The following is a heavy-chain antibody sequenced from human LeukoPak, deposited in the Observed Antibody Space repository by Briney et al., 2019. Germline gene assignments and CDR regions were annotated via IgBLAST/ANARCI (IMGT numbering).Heavy chain of an antibody. D-gene: IGHD2-21*02. CDR2: ITSSGGRI. J-gene: IGHJ4*02. V-gene: IGHV3-23*01. CDR1: GFTFSSYA. Sequence: GGSLRLSCAASGFTFSSYAMSWVRQAPGKGLEWVSAITSSGGRIYYADSVKGRFTISRDDSTNTLYLQMNSLRAEDTAVYYCAKRPSSGDYYSAFDFWGQGTLVTVSS. CDR3: AKRPSSGDYYSAFDF.